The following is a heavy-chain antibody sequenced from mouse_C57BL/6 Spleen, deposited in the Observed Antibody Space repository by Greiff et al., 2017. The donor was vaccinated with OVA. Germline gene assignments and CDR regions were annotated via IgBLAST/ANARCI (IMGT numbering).Heavy chain of an antibody. Sequence: EVKLVESGEGLVKPGGSLKLSCAASGFTFSSYAMSWVRQTPEKRLEWVAYISSAGDYIYYADTVKGRFTFSIDNARNTLYMQMSSLKSEETAMYYCTRDYGSSPHYYAMDYWGQGTSVTVSS. CDR3: TRDYGSSPHYYAMDY. D-gene: IGHD1-1*01. J-gene: IGHJ4*01. CDR2: ISSAGDYI. CDR1: GFTFSSYA. V-gene: IGHV5-9-1*02.